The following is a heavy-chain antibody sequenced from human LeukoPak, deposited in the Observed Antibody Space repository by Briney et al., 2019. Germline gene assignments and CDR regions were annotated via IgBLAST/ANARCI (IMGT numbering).Heavy chain of an antibody. CDR1: GLTFSDYY. D-gene: IGHD2-2*01. CDR3: ARADCSITRRYEFQY. V-gene: IGHV3-11*04. J-gene: IGHJ4*02. CDR2: VRSSGSTI. Sequence: PGGSLRLSCAASGLTFSDYYMSWLRQAPRKGLEGVSYVRSSGSTIYYADSVKGRFTISRDNAKNSLYLQMNSLRAEDTDVYYGARADCSITRRYEFQYWGQGALVTVSS.